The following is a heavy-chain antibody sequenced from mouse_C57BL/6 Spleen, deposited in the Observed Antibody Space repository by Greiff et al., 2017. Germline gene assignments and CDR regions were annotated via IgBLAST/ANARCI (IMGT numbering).Heavy chain of an antibody. V-gene: IGHV1-69*01. CDR3: ARGGNSWFAY. D-gene: IGHD2-1*01. CDR1: GYTFTSYW. Sequence: VQLQQPGAELVMPGASVKLSCKASGYTFTSYWMHWVKQRPGQGLEWIGEIDPSDSYTNYNQKFKGKSTLTVDKSSSTAYVQLSSLTSEDSAVYYCARGGNSWFAYWGQGTLVTVSA. CDR2: IDPSDSYT. J-gene: IGHJ3*01.